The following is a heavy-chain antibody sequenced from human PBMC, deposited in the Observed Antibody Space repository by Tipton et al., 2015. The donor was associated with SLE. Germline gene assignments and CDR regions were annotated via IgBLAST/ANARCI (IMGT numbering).Heavy chain of an antibody. J-gene: IGHJ4*02. Sequence: QSGAEVKKPGASVKVSCTASDYTFTAYGISWVRQAPGQGLEWMGWISGDNGRTRYAQNLQDRVTMTTDTSTSTAYMELMSLRSDDTAVYYCARLGLGATHDYWGQGTLVTVSS. CDR2: ISGDNGRT. D-gene: IGHD1-26*01. CDR3: ARLGLGATHDY. V-gene: IGHV1-18*04. CDR1: DYTFTAYG.